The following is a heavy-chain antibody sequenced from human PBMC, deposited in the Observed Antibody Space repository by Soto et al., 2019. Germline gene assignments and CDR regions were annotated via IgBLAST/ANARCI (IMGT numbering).Heavy chain of an antibody. Sequence: SETLSLTCTVSGDSNSSYYWGWIRQPPGKGLEWIGYIFYFGSTNYNPSLKSRVTLSIDTSKNQLSLKLSSVTAADTAVYYCARHSPDFDWLSQFDYWGQGTLVTVSS. CDR1: GDSNSSYY. D-gene: IGHD3-9*01. V-gene: IGHV4-59*08. CDR2: IFYFGST. J-gene: IGHJ4*02. CDR3: ARHSPDFDWLSQFDY.